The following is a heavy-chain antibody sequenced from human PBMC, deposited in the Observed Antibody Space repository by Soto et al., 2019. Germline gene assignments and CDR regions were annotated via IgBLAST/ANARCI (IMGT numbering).Heavy chain of an antibody. Sequence: QVQLVQSGAEVKKPGSSVKVSCKASGGTFSSYTISWVRQAPGQGLEWMGRIIPSLGIANYAQKFQGRVTITADKSTSTAYMELSSLRSEDTAVYYCAICSSTRCYSAGYWGQGTLVTVSS. V-gene: IGHV1-69*02. CDR3: AICSSTRCYSAGY. D-gene: IGHD2-2*01. CDR2: IIPSLGIA. CDR1: GGTFSSYT. J-gene: IGHJ4*02.